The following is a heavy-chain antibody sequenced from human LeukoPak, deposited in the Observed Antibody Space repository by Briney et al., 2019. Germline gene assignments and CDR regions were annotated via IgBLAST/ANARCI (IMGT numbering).Heavy chain of an antibody. J-gene: IGHJ4*02. CDR1: GASISHYY. D-gene: IGHD5-24*01. CDR2: LYHSGSS. V-gene: IGHV4-59*01. CDR3: ARVGEDGYNYGGGCFDS. Sequence: PSEILSLTCIVSGASISHYYWSWIRQPPGKGLEWIGYLYHSGSSRFNPSLESRVTIAVDTSKNQFSLNLTSVTAADTALYYCARVGEDGYNYGGGCFDSWGQGALVTVSS.